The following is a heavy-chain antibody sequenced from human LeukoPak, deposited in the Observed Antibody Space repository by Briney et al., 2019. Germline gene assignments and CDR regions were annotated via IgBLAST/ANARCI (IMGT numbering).Heavy chain of an antibody. Sequence: NASETLSPTCAVCGGSFSGYYWSWIRQPPGKGLEWIGEINHSGSTYYSPSLKSRVTISVDTSNNQFSLKLISVTAADTAVYYCARDRDCTNGVCYTDYWGQGTLVTVSS. CDR3: ARDRDCTNGVCYTDY. D-gene: IGHD2-8*01. CDR2: INHSGST. CDR1: GGSFSGYY. V-gene: IGHV4-34*01. J-gene: IGHJ4*02.